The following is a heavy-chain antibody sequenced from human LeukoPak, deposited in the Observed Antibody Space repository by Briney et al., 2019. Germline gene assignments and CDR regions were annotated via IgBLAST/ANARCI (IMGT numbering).Heavy chain of an antibody. CDR1: GGSFSDSY. CDR3: AGERENYYH. D-gene: IGHD3-10*01. J-gene: IGHJ4*02. Sequence: PSETLSLTCGVYGGSFSDSYWTWIRQPPGKGLEWIGDINHRGSTNYNPSLESRVTMSVDTSNNQFSLKLSSVTAAGTALYYCAGERENYYHWGRGALVTVSS. V-gene: IGHV4-34*01. CDR2: INHRGST.